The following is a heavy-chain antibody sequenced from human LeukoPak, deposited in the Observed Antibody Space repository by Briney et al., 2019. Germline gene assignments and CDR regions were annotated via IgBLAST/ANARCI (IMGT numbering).Heavy chain of an antibody. V-gene: IGHV3-21*04. J-gene: IGHJ4*02. Sequence: GGSLRLSCAASGFTFSSYSMNWVRQAPGKGLEWVSSISSSSSYIYYADSVKGRFTISRDNSKSSLYLQMNTLRTEDTALYYCTKDEDLKGNGYLFDYWGQGTLVTVSS. CDR3: TKDEDLKGNGYLFDY. CDR2: ISSSSSYI. CDR1: GFTFSSYS. D-gene: IGHD5-24*01.